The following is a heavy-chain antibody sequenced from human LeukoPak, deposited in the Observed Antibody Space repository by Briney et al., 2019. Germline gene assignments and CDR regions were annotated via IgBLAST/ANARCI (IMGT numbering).Heavy chain of an antibody. Sequence: ASVKVSCKASGYTFTSYDINWVRQATGQGLEWMGWMNPNSGNTGYAQKFQGRVTITRNTSISTAYMELSSLRSEDTAVYYCARGVVVVPAAIDALDIWGQGTMVTVSS. D-gene: IGHD2-2*01. J-gene: IGHJ3*02. CDR3: ARGVVVVPAAIDALDI. V-gene: IGHV1-8*03. CDR2: MNPNSGNT. CDR1: GYTFTSYD.